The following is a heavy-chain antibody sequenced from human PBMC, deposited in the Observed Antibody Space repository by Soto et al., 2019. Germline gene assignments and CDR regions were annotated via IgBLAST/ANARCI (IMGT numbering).Heavy chain of an antibody. CDR3: ARWGVDTAMFTEWFDP. CDR1: GASINRYY. V-gene: IGHV4-59*08. CDR2: IYYSGST. D-gene: IGHD5-18*01. Sequence: PSETLSRTSTVSGASINRYYWSWIRQPPGKGLEWIGYIYYSGSTNYNPSLKSRVTMSVDTSKNQFSLKLSSVTAADTAVYYCARWGVDTAMFTEWFDPWGHGTLVTVSS. J-gene: IGHJ5*02.